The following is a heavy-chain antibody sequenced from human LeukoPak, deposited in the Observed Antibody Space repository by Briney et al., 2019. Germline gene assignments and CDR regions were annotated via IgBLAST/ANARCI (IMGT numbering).Heavy chain of an antibody. CDR3: ARAVGSGWALDY. V-gene: IGHV3-21*01. D-gene: IGHD6-19*01. J-gene: IGHJ4*02. CDR1: GFTFSSYS. CDR2: ISSSSSYI. Sequence: GGSLRLSCAASGFTFSSYSMNWVRQAPGKGLEWVSSISSSSSYIYYADSVNGRFTISRDNAKNSLYLQMNSLRAEDTAVYYCARAVGSGWALDYWGQGTLVTVSS.